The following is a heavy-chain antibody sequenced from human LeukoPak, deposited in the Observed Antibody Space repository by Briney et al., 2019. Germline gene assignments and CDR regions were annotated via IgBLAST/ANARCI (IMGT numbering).Heavy chain of an antibody. CDR1: GITLSNYG. CDR3: AKRGVVIRVILVGFNKEAYYFDS. D-gene: IGHD3-10*01. CDR2: ISGSGGST. V-gene: IGHV3-23*01. J-gene: IGHJ4*02. Sequence: GGSLRPSCAVSGITLSNYGMSWVCQAPGKGLEWVAGISGSGGSTNYADSVKGRFSISRDNPKNTLYLQMNSLRDEDTAVYFCAKRGVVIRVILVGFNKEAYYFDSWGQGALVTVSS.